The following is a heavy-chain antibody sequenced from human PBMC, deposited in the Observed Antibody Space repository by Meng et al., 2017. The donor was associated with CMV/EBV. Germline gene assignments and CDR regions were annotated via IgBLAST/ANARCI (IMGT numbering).Heavy chain of an antibody. CDR3: AIAARPHYGMDV. V-gene: IGHV4-31*03. J-gene: IGHJ6*02. CDR1: GGSISSGGYY. Sequence: SEILSLTCTVSGGSISSGGYYWSWIRQHPGKGLEWIGYIYYSGSTYYNPSLKSRVTISVDTSKNQFSLKLSSVTAADTAVYYCAIAARPHYGMDVWGQGTTVTVSS. CDR2: IYYSGST. D-gene: IGHD6-6*01.